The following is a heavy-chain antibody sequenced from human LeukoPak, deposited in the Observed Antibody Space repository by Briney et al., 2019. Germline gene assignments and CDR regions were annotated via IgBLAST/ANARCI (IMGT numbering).Heavy chain of an antibody. Sequence: SETLSLTCTVSGGSISSYYWSWIRQPPGKGLEWIGYIYYSGSTNHNPSLKSRVTISVDTSKNQFSLKLSSVTAADTAVYYCARGKVATIEYWGQGTLVTVSS. CDR3: ARGKVATIEY. J-gene: IGHJ4*02. CDR1: GGSISSYY. V-gene: IGHV4-59*12. CDR2: IYYSGST. D-gene: IGHD5-12*01.